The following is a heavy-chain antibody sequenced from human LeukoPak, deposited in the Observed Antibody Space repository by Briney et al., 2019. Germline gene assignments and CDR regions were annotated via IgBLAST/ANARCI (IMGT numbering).Heavy chain of an antibody. CDR3: ARGRYYYDSSGYYYDY. Sequence: SVKVSCKASGGTFSSYAISWVRQAPGQGLEWMGGIIPIFGTANYAQKFQGRVTITTDESTSTAYMELSSLRSEDTAVYYCARGRYYYDSSGYYYDYWGQGTLVTVSS. D-gene: IGHD3-22*01. V-gene: IGHV1-69*05. J-gene: IGHJ4*02. CDR1: GGTFSSYA. CDR2: IIPIFGTA.